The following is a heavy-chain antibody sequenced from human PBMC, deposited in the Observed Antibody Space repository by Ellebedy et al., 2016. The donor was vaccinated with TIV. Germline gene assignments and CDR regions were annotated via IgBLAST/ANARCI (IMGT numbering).Heavy chain of an antibody. CDR2: IGSSAYST. V-gene: IGHV3-23*01. D-gene: IGHD2-8*02. CDR1: GFNFGGHA. CDR3: AKDVRYTTGWGGALDI. Sequence: PGGSLRLSCAASGFNFGGHAMKWVRQAPGKGLEWVSSIGSSAYSTHYADSVKGRFTISRDNSRNPLYLQMNSLQGEDTDVYFCAKDVRYTTGWGGALDIWGQGAMVIVSS. J-gene: IGHJ3*02.